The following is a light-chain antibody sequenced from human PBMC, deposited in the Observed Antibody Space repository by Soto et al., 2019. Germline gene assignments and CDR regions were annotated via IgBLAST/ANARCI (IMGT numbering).Light chain of an antibody. Sequence: DIQLTQSPSSLSASVGDRVTITCRASQSIGLNLNWYQQKPGTAPKLLLYAASSLEGGVPSRFSGSGSGTDFTLTISSLQPEDFANYYCQQSYNSRTFGQGTKLEIK. V-gene: IGKV1-39*01. CDR1: QSIGLN. J-gene: IGKJ2*01. CDR2: AAS. CDR3: QQSYNSRT.